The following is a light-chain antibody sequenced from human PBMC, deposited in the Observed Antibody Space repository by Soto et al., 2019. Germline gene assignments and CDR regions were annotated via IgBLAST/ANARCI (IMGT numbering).Light chain of an antibody. J-gene: IGLJ1*01. CDR2: DVT. CDR1: SSDVGGSNY. V-gene: IGLV2-14*03. CDR3: SSYTTSSILGYV. Sequence: QSALTQPASVSGSPGQSITISCTGTSSDVGGSNYVSWYQQHPGKAPKLMIYDVTYRPSGVSNRFSGSKSGKTASLTISGLQAEDEADYYCSSYTTSSILGYVFGTGTMVTVL.